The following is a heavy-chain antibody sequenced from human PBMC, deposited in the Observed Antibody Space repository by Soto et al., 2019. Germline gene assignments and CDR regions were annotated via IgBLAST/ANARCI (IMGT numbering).Heavy chain of an antibody. CDR2: IIPIPGTA. J-gene: IGHJ6*02. V-gene: IGHV1-69*01. CDR1: GGTFSSYA. D-gene: IGHD2-2*01. Sequence: QVQLVQSGAEVKKPGSSVKVSCKASGGTFSSYAISWVRQAPGQGLEWMGGIIPIPGTANYAQKFQGRVTINAEASTKTAYMELSRLRSEDTDVYYCARSQGSSTSLQVYYYYYYGMDVWGQGTRVTVSS. CDR3: ARSQGSSTSLQVYYYYYYGMDV.